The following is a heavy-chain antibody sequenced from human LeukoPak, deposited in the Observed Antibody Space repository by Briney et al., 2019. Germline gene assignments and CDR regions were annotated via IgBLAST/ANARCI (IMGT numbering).Heavy chain of an antibody. V-gene: IGHV3-53*01. D-gene: IGHD3-22*01. CDR3: ARGYYDSSGLTHSDALDI. J-gene: IGHJ3*02. Sequence: GGSLRLSCAASGFTVSSNYMSWVRQAPGKGLEWVSVIYSGGSTYYADSVKGRFTISRDNSKNTLYLQMNSLRAEDTAVYYCARGYYDSSGLTHSDALDIWGQGTMVTVSS. CDR2: IYSGGST. CDR1: GFTVSSNY.